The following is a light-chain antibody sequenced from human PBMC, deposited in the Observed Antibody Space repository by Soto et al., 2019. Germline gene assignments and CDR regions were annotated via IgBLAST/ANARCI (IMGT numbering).Light chain of an antibody. V-gene: IGLV1-44*01. CDR3: AAWDDSLNGVV. CDR2: TNN. CDR1: SSNIGSNT. J-gene: IGLJ2*01. Sequence: QSVLTQPPSASGTPGQRVTISCSGSSSNIGSNTVNWYQQLPGTAPKLLIYTNNQRPSGVPARFSGSKXXXSASLAXSGLQSEDEADYYCAAWDDSLNGVVFGGGTKVTVL.